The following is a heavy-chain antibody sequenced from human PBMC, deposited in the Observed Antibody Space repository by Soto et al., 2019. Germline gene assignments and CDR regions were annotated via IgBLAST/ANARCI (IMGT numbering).Heavy chain of an antibody. D-gene: IGHD3-22*01. CDR3: ARVGYYYDSSGYYYSYYFDY. Sequence: SETLSLTXTASGGSISSYYWSWIRQPPGKGLEWIGYIYYSGSTNYNPSLKSRVTISVDTSKNQFSLKLSSVTAADTAVYYCARVGYYYDSSGYYYSYYFDYWGQGTLVTVSS. V-gene: IGHV4-59*01. CDR1: GGSISSYY. CDR2: IYYSGST. J-gene: IGHJ4*02.